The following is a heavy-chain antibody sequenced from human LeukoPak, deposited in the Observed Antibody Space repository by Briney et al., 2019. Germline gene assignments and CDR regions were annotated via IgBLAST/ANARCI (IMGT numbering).Heavy chain of an antibody. D-gene: IGHD3-10*01. CDR2: ISYDGSNK. CDR1: GFTFSSYA. V-gene: IGHV3-30-3*01. CDR3: GRGSVGFGELNY. J-gene: IGHJ4*02. Sequence: GGSLRLSCAASGFTFSSYAMSWVRQAPGKGLEWVAVISYDGSNKFYADSVKGRFTLSRDNSKNTLYLQMNSLRTEDTAVYYCGRGSVGFGELNYWGQGTLVTVSS.